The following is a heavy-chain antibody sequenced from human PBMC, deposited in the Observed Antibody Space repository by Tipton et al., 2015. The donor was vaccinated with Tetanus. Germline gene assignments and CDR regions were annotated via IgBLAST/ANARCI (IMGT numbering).Heavy chain of an antibody. J-gene: IGHJ6*02. D-gene: IGHD3-16*01. CDR3: ARDHGITWGGMGYYYGMDV. CDR1: GGSFSNYF. V-gene: IGHV4-34*01. CDR2: IYQTGTT. Sequence: TLSLTCAVYGGSFSNYFWRWIRQPPGKDLEWIGYIYQTGTTYYNPSLKGRVTISVDTSKNQFSLRLSSVTAADTAVYYCARDHGITWGGMGYYYGMDVWGQGTTVTVSS.